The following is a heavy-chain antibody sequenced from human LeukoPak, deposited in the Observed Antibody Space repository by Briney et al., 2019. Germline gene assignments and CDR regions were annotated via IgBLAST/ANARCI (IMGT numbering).Heavy chain of an antibody. J-gene: IGHJ4*02. CDR2: IFHGGTT. CDR3: ASLASSASYYFDY. D-gene: IGHD3-22*01. CDR1: GYSISSGYY. V-gene: IGHV4-38-2*01. Sequence: SETLSLTCAVSGYSISSGYYWGWIRQPPGKGLEWIGHIFHGGTTYYNPSLKSRVTMSLDKSKNHFSLNLSSVTAADTAVYYCASLASSASYYFDYWGQGTLVSVSS.